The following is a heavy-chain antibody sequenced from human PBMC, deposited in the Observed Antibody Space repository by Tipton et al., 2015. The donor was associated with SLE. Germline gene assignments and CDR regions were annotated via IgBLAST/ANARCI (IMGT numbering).Heavy chain of an antibody. D-gene: IGHD4-23*01. CDR3: ARSVTLRWPLDY. V-gene: IGHV4-34*01. CDR1: GGSFSGYY. J-gene: IGHJ4*02. CDR2: INHSGST. Sequence: TLSLTCAVYGGSFSGYYWSWIRQPPGKGLEWIGEINHSGSTNYNPSLKSRVTMSVDTSKNQFSLKLSSVTAADTAVYCCARSVTLRWPLDYWGQGTLVTVSS.